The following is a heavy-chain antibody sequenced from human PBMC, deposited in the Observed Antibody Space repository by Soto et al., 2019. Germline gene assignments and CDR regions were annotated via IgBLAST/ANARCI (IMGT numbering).Heavy chain of an antibody. D-gene: IGHD3-3*01. J-gene: IGHJ4*02. CDR1: GGSISSYY. Sequence: LSETLSLTCTVSGGSISSYYWGWIGQPPGKGLEWIGSIYYSGSTYYNPSLKSRVTISVDTSKNQFSLKLSSVTAADTAVYYCARALRFLEWLPTGRSFDYWGQGTLVTVSS. CDR3: ARALRFLEWLPTGRSFDY. CDR2: IYYSGST. V-gene: IGHV4-39*01.